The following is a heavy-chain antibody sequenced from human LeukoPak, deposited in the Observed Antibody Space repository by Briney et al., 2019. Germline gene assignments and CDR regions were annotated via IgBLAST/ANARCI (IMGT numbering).Heavy chain of an antibody. D-gene: IGHD2-21*01. V-gene: IGHV3-23*01. CDR1: GLTFNNYA. Sequence: GGSLRLSCAASGLTFNNYAMGWVRQPPGKGLEWLSAIDGGGDATKYADSVKGRFTISRDNSKNTLSLQMNSLRVEDTAIYYCAKSDCGSDGCKLLNYWGQGILVTVSS. CDR3: AKSDCGSDGCKLLNY. J-gene: IGHJ4*02. CDR2: IDGGGDAT.